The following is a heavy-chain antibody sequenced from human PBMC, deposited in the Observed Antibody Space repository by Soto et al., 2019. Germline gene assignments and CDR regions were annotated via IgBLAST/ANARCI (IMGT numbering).Heavy chain of an antibody. J-gene: IGHJ6*02. Sequence: EVQLLESGGGLVQPGGSLRLSCAASGFTFSSYAMSWVRQAPGKGLEWVSAISGSGGSTYYADSVKGRFTISRDNSKNTLYLQMNSLRADDTAVYYCAKDLRIAAAGTYYYYGMDVWGQGTTVTVSS. CDR1: GFTFSSYA. V-gene: IGHV3-23*01. CDR2: ISGSGGST. CDR3: AKDLRIAAAGTYYYYGMDV. D-gene: IGHD6-13*01.